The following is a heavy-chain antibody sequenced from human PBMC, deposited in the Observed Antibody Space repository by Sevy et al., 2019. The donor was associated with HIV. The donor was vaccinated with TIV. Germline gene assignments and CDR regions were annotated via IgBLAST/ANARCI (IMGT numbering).Heavy chain of an antibody. J-gene: IGHJ5*02. D-gene: IGHD6-19*01. CDR3: ARVQWLATGNWFDP. CDR1: VGPFSGYY. CDR2: INDSGST. V-gene: IGHV4-34*01. Sequence: SETLSLTCAVYVGPFSGYYWTWIRQPPGKGLEWIGEINDSGSTKYNPSLKSRVTISTDTSKNQFSLNLKSVTAADTAVYYCARVQWLATGNWFDPWGQGTLVTVSS.